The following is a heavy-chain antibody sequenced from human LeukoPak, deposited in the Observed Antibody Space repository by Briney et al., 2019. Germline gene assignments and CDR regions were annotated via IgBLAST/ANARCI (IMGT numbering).Heavy chain of an antibody. CDR3: AKDQSWWVTADY. CDR1: GFPFSGNA. Sequence: PGGSLRLSCAASGFPFSGNAMSWVRQAPGRGLEWVSGVGGDEKAHYADFVRGRFTISRDNSKKTVYLQMNSLTVEDTAVYYCAKDQSWWVTADYWGQGVLVTVSS. V-gene: IGHV3-23*01. CDR2: VGGDEKA. D-gene: IGHD2-21*02. J-gene: IGHJ4*02.